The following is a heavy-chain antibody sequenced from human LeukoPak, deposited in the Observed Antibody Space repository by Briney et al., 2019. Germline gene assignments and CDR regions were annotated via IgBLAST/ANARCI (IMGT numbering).Heavy chain of an antibody. CDR1: GYTFTGYY. D-gene: IGHD3-22*01. Sequence: ASVKVSCKASGYTFTGYYMHWVRQAPGQGLEWMGWINPNSGGTNYAQKFQGRVTMTRDTSISTAYMELSRLRSDDTAVYYCARDYVYYHDSSGYYSTGSDYWGQGTLVTVSS. CDR3: ARDYVYYHDSSGYYSTGSDY. J-gene: IGHJ4*02. V-gene: IGHV1-2*02. CDR2: INPNSGGT.